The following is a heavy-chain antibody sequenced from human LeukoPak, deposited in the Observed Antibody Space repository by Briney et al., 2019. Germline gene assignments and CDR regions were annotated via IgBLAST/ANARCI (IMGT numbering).Heavy chain of an antibody. CDR1: GESFSGYY. CDR2: IIDTGST. J-gene: IGHJ4*02. D-gene: IGHD5-12*01. V-gene: IGHV4-34*12. CDR3: AREKFDMVAAPLDY. Sequence: SETLSLTCVVYGESFSGYYWTWIRQPPGKGLEWIGEIIDTGSTKYNSSLKSRVTISVDTSKNEFSLNLTSVTAADTAVYYCAREKFDMVAAPLDYWGQGTLVTVSS.